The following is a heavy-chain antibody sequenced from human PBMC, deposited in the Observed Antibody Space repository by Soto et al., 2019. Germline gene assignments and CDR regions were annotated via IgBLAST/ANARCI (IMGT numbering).Heavy chain of an antibody. CDR3: ARDREPEYSSAIFFDI. V-gene: IGHV3-53*01. CDR1: GLTVSSSY. Sequence: AGSLRLSCAASGLTVSSSYMSWVRQAPGKGLQWVSVIYSAGSTYYANSLKGRFTISRDISTNMVYLQMSSLTDEDTAVYYCARDREPEYSSAIFFDIWGQGALVTVSS. CDR2: IYSAGST. D-gene: IGHD5-18*01. J-gene: IGHJ4*02.